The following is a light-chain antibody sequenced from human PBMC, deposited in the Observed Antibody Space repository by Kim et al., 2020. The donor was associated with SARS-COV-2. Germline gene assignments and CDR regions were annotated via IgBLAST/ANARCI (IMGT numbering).Light chain of an antibody. J-gene: IGLJ3*02. CDR3: QAWDSSTGGV. CDR1: KLGDKY. CDR2: QDS. V-gene: IGLV3-1*01. Sequence: SYELTQPPSVSVSPGQTASITCSGDKLGDKYACWYQQKPGQSPVLVIYQDSKRPSGIPERFSGSNSGNTATLTISGTQAMEEADYYCQAWDSSTGGVFGG.